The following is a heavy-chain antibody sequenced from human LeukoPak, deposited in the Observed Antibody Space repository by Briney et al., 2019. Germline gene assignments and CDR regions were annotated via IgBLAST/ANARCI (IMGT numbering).Heavy chain of an antibody. CDR3: ARQMRDGDYDY. J-gene: IGHJ4*02. CDR2: IWYDGSNK. D-gene: IGHD4-17*01. V-gene: IGHV3-33*01. Sequence: PGRSLRLSCAASGFTFSTYGIHWVRQAPGKGLEWVAVIWYDGSNKYYADSVKGRFTISRDNSKNTVYLEMNSLRAEDMAVYYCARQMRDGDYDYWGQGTLVTVSS. CDR1: GFTFSTYG.